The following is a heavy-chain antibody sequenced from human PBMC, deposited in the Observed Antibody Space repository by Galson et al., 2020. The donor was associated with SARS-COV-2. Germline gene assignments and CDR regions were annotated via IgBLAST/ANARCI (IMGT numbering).Heavy chain of an antibody. D-gene: IGHD1-26*01. CDR3: ARDKWELPGYYYYGMDV. V-gene: IGHV1-24*01. J-gene: IGHJ6*02. Sequence: ASVKVSCKVSGYTLTELSMHWVRQAPGKGLEWMGGFDPEDGETIYAQKFQGRVTMTEDTSTDTAYMELSSLRSEDTAVYYCARDKWELPGYYYYGMDVWGQGSTVTVSS. CDR1: GYTLTELS. CDR2: FDPEDGET.